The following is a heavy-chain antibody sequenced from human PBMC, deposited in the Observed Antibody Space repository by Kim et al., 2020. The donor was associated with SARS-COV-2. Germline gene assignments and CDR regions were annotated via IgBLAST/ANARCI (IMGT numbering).Heavy chain of an antibody. D-gene: IGHD2-15*01. V-gene: IGHV4-34*01. J-gene: IGHJ5*02. Sequence: SETLSLTCAVYGGSFSGYYWSWIRQPPGKGLEWIGEINHSGSTNYNPSLKSRVTISVDTSKNQFSLKLSSVTAADTAVYYCAREGHYCSGGSCYTRREDNWFDPWGQGTLVTVSS. CDR3: AREGHYCSGGSCYTRREDNWFDP. CDR1: GGSFSGYY. CDR2: INHSGST.